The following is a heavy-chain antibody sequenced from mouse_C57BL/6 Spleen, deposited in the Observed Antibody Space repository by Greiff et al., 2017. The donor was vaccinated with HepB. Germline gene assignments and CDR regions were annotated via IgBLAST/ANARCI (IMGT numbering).Heavy chain of an antibody. J-gene: IGHJ3*01. CDR1: GYTFTSYD. D-gene: IGHD1-1*01. Sequence: QVQLKQSGPELVKPGASVKLSCKASGYTFTSYDINWVKQRPGQGLEWIGWIYPRDGSNKYNEKFKGKATLTVDTSSSTAYMELHSLTSEDSAVYFCARSDYYGSWFAYWGQGTLVTVSA. V-gene: IGHV1-85*01. CDR2: IYPRDGSN. CDR3: ARSDYYGSWFAY.